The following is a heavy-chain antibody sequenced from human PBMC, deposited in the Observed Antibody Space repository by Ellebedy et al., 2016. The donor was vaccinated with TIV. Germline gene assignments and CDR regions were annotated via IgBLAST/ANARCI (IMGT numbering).Heavy chain of an antibody. Sequence: AASVKVSCKASGYTFTGHYIYWVRQAPGQGLEWMGWINPNSGGTKYTQKFQGRVTMTRDTSISTAYMELSSLRSDDTAVYYCARGRGHRSGWPVGYIDYWGQGTLVTVSS. V-gene: IGHV1-2*02. J-gene: IGHJ4*02. CDR1: GYTFTGHY. CDR3: ARGRGHRSGWPVGYIDY. D-gene: IGHD6-19*01. CDR2: INPNSGGT.